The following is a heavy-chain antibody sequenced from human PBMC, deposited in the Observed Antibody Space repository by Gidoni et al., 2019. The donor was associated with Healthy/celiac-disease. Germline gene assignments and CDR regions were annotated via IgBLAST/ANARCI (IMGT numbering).Heavy chain of an antibody. J-gene: IGHJ5*02. CDR3: AKAVLRFLEWPFDP. V-gene: IGHV3-23*01. CDR2: ISGSGGST. CDR1: GFTFSSYA. Sequence: EVQLLESGGGLVQPGGSLRLSCVASGFTFSSYALSWVRQAPGKGLEWVSAISGSGGSTYYADSVKGRFTISRDNSKNTLYLQMNSLRAEDTAVYYCAKAVLRFLEWPFDPWGQGTLVTVSS. D-gene: IGHD3-3*01.